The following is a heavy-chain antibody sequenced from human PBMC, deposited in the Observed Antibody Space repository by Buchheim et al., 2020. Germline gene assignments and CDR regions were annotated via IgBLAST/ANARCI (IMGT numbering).Heavy chain of an antibody. CDR1: GGSISSCGYY. CDR2: TCDSGTS. D-gene: IGHD5-12*01. Sequence: QVQLQESGPGLVKPSQTLSLTCTVSGGSISSCGYYWNWIRLVPGKDLQWIGHTCDSGTSYYNPSLQGPISISVDTSQYSFTLKLSSVTAADTAVYYCARDQGGYVWYFDLWGRGSL. V-gene: IGHV4-31*01. CDR3: ARDQGGYVWYFDL. J-gene: IGHJ2*01.